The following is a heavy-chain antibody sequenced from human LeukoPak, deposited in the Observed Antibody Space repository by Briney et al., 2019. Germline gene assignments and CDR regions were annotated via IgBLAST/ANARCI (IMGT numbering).Heavy chain of an antibody. CDR1: GGSISSKSYY. V-gene: IGHV4-39*07. Sequence: SETLSLTCTVSGGSISSKSYYWGWIRQPPGKGLEWIGNIYYSGSTYYNPSLKSRVTISVDTSKNQFSLKLSSVTAADTAVYYCASRKLGNDYWDQGTLVTVSS. CDR3: ASRKLGNDY. J-gene: IGHJ4*02. CDR2: IYYSGST. D-gene: IGHD7-27*01.